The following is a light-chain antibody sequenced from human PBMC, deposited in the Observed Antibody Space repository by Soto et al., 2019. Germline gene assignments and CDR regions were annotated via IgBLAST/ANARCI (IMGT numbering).Light chain of an antibody. V-gene: IGKV3-20*01. J-gene: IGKJ1*01. Sequence: EIVMTHSPATLSVSPGERATLSCRASQSVSSSYLAWYQQKPGQAPRLLIYGASSRATGIPDRFSGSGSGTDFTLTISRLEPEDFAVYYCQQYGSSGTFGQGTKVDIK. CDR1: QSVSSSY. CDR2: GAS. CDR3: QQYGSSGT.